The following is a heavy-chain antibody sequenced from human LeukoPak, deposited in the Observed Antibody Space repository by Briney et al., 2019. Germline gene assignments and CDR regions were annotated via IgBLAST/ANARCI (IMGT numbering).Heavy chain of an antibody. V-gene: IGHV3-66*01. CDR2: MYSGGST. D-gene: IGHD5-18*01. CDR3: ARDLAGYSYGYRYYYYYGMDV. CDR1: GFTFSSYA. J-gene: IGHJ6*02. Sequence: PGGSLRLSCAASGFTFSSYAMSWVRQAPGKGLEWVSVMYSGGSTYYGDSVKGRFTISRDNSKNTLYLQMNSLRAEDTAVYYCARDLAGYSYGYRYYYYYGMDVWGQGTTVTVSS.